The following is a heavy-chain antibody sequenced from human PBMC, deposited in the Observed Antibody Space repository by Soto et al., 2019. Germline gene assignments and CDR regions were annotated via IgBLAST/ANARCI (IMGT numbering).Heavy chain of an antibody. V-gene: IGHV4-59*01. J-gene: IGHJ4*02. CDR2: LSYTGST. CDR1: GGSISSYY. D-gene: IGHD2-21*02. CDR3: ARASYCGSGCYYYFDY. Sequence: SETLSLTCTVSGGSISSYYWSWIRQPPGKGLEWIGYLSYTGSTNYNASLQSRVTISADTSKNQFSLKLTSVTAADTAIYYCARASYCGSGCYYYFDYWGQGAQVTVSS.